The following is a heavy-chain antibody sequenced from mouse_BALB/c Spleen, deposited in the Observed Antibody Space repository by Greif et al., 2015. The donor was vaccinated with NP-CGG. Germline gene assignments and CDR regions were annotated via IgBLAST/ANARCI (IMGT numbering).Heavy chain of an antibody. Sequence: DLVKPGASVKLSCKASGYTFTSYWINWIKQRPGQGLEWIGRIAPGSGSTYYNEMFKGKATLTVDTSSSTAYIQLSSPSSEDSAVYFCAREDGNYLYYYAMDDWGQGTSVTVSS. CDR2: IAPGSGST. CDR3: AREDGNYLYYYAMDD. D-gene: IGHD2-1*01. J-gene: IGHJ4*01. CDR1: GYTFTSYW. V-gene: IGHV1S41*01.